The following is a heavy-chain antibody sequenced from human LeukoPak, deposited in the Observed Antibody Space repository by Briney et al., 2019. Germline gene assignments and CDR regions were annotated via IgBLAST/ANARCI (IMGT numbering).Heavy chain of an antibody. J-gene: IGHJ5*02. V-gene: IGHV1-3*01. CDR2: INAGNGNT. D-gene: IGHD2-2*01. CDR3: ARVAGYCSSTSCYAVGGWFDP. Sequence: ASVKVSCKASGYTFTSYAMHWVRQAPGQRLEWMGWINAGNGNTKYSQKFQGRVTITRDTSASTAYMELSSLGSEDTAVYYCARVAGYCSSTSCYAVGGWFDPWGQGTLVTVSS. CDR1: GYTFTSYA.